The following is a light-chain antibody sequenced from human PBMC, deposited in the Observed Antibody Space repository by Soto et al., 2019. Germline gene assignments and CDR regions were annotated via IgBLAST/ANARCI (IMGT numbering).Light chain of an antibody. V-gene: IGKV1-39*01. Sequence: DIQMTQSPSSLSASVGDRVTITCRASQGISKFLSWYRQKPGKAPQLLIYAASTLQSGVPSRFSGTVSGTDFRLTINRLQPEDFATYFCQQTYTSLATFGQGTKVDIK. CDR3: QQTYTSLAT. CDR1: QGISKF. CDR2: AAS. J-gene: IGKJ1*01.